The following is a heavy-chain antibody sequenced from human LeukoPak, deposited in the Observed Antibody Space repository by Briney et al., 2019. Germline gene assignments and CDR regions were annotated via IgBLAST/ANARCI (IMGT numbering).Heavy chain of an antibody. CDR2: ICGGGSTT. Sequence: GGSPRLSCATSGFIFSNYKMNWGPQAPGAGLGWVSHICGGGSTTYYADSVKGRFTMSRDNGKSSVYLQMNSLRAEDTAIYYCAREDERYCSSTSCNPLFDYWGQGTLVTVSS. D-gene: IGHD2-2*01. V-gene: IGHV3-48*03. CDR3: AREDERYCSSTSCNPLFDY. CDR1: GFIFSNYK. J-gene: IGHJ4*02.